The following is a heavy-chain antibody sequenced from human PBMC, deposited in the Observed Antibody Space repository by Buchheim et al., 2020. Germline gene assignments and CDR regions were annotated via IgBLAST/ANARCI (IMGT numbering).Heavy chain of an antibody. CDR3: ARGYSSSSFYYYGMDV. Sequence: EVQLVESGGGLVQPGGSLRLSCAASGFTFSSYEMNWVRQAPGKGLEWVSYISSSGSTIYYADSVKGRFTISSDNAKNSLYLQMNSRRAEDTAVYYCARGYSSSSFYYYGMDVWGQGTT. CDR1: GFTFSSYE. V-gene: IGHV3-48*03. J-gene: IGHJ6*02. CDR2: ISSSGSTI. D-gene: IGHD6-6*01.